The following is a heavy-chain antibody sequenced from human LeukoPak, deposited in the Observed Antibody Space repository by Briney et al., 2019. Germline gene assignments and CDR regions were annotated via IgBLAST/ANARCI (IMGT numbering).Heavy chain of an antibody. J-gene: IGHJ4*02. CDR2: ISSSSSYI. V-gene: IGHV3-21*01. D-gene: IGHD2-8*02. CDR1: GFTFSSYS. CDR3: ARGVLSGHFDY. Sequence: PGGSLRLSCAASGFTFSSYSMNWVRQAPGKGLEWVSSISSSSSYIYYADSVKGRFTISRENAKNSLYLQMSGLRAGDTAVYYCARGVLSGHFDYWGQGTLVTVSS.